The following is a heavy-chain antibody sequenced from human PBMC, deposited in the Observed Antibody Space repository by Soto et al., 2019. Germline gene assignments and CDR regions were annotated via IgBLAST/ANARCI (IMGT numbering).Heavy chain of an antibody. CDR3: ARDRTSGWNDY. CDR2: INAGNGNT. Sequence: ASVKVSCKASGYTLTSHSIHWVRQAPGQRLEWMGWINAGNGNTKYSQKFQGRVTITRDTSASAVHMELRRLTSEDTAVYYCARDRTSGWNDYWG. V-gene: IGHV1-3*01. CDR1: GYTLTSHS. J-gene: IGHJ4*01. D-gene: IGHD6-19*01.